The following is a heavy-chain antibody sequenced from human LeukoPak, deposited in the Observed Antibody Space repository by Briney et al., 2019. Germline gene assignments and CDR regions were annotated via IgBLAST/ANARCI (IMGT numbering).Heavy chain of an antibody. Sequence: SETLSLTCAVYGGSFSGYYWSWIRQPPGKGLEWIGEINHSGSTNYNPSLKSRVTISVDTSKNQFSLKLSSVTAADTAVYYCARHENYYDSTPFDYWGQGTLVTVSS. V-gene: IGHV4-34*01. CDR1: GGSFSGYY. D-gene: IGHD3-22*01. J-gene: IGHJ4*02. CDR2: INHSGST. CDR3: ARHENYYDSTPFDY.